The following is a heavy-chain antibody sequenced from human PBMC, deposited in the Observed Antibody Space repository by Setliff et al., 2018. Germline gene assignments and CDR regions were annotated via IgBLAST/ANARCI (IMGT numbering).Heavy chain of an antibody. CDR1: GESIRSNNW. V-gene: IGHV4-4*02. CDR2: IYQSGTT. CDR3: ARAPGRNIRGDY. D-gene: IGHD3-10*01. Sequence: SETLSLTCTVSGESIRSNNWWNWVRQPPGKGLEWIGDIYQSGTTNYNPSLKSRVTISADTSKNQYSLKLKSVTAADTAVYYCARAPGRNIRGDYWGQGALVTVS. J-gene: IGHJ4*02.